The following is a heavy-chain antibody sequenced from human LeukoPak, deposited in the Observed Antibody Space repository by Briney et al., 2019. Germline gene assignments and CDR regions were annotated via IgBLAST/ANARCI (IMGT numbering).Heavy chain of an antibody. CDR2: IIPIFGTA. CDR1: GGTFSSYA. V-gene: IGHV1-69*01. J-gene: IGHJ3*02. CDR3: ARDLGYSSGWYFGDALDI. D-gene: IGHD6-19*01. Sequence: ASVKVSCKASGGTFSSYAISWVRQAPGKGLEWMGGIIPIFGTANYAQKFQGRVTITADESTSTAYMELSSLRSEDTAVYYCARDLGYSSGWYFGDALDIWGQGTMVTVSS.